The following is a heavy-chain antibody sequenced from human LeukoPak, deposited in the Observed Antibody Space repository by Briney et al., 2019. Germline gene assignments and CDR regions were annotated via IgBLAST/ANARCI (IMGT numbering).Heavy chain of an antibody. J-gene: IGHJ1*01. Sequence: GGSLRLSCEALGFNISNAWMSWVRQTPGKGLEWVGHLKSKADGGTIDFAAPVTDRFTISRDDSKYLMHLQLNSLKTEDSGVYFCTTDRLFFQHWGQGTVVTVS. CDR1: GFNISNAW. D-gene: IGHD4/OR15-4a*01. CDR2: LKSKADGGTI. V-gene: IGHV3-15*01. CDR3: TTDRLFFQH.